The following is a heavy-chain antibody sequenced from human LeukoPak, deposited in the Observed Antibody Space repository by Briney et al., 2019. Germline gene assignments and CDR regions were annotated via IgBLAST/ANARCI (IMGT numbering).Heavy chain of an antibody. CDR1: GGTFSSYA. CDR2: INPNSGGT. D-gene: IGHD1-26*01. CDR3: ARRWELPSDYYMDV. Sequence: ASVKVSCKASGGTFSSYAISWVRQAPGQGLEWMGWINPNSGGTNYAQKFQGRVTMTRDTSISTAYMELSRLRSDDTAVYYCARRWELPSDYYMDVWGKGTTVTVSS. J-gene: IGHJ6*03. V-gene: IGHV1-2*02.